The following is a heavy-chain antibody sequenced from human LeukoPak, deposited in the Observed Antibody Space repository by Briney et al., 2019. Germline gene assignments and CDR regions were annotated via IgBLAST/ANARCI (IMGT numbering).Heavy chain of an antibody. J-gene: IGHJ4*02. CDR3: ARLSYDFWSGYYYFDY. Sequence: PSETLSLTCTASGGSISSYYWSWIRQPPGKGLEWIGYIYTSGSTNYNPSLKSRVTISVDTSKNQFSPKLSSVTAADTAVYYCARLSYDFWSGYYYFDYWGQGTLVTVSS. V-gene: IGHV4-4*09. CDR1: GGSISSYY. D-gene: IGHD3-3*01. CDR2: IYTSGST.